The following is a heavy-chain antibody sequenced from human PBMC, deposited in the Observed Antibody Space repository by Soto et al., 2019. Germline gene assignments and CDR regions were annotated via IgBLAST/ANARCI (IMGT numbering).Heavy chain of an antibody. CDR1: GFTFSDYL. CDR2: IKQDGNKK. CDR3: AIGHWLGN. V-gene: IGHV3-7*01. Sequence: DVQLVESGGALVQPGESLRLSCAASGFTFSDYLMTWVRQAPGKGLEWVATIKQDGNKKYYVDSVKGRFTIARDNAKNSLYLQMNGLRAEDTAVYYCAIGHWLGNWGHGTLVTVSS. D-gene: IGHD6-19*01. J-gene: IGHJ4*01.